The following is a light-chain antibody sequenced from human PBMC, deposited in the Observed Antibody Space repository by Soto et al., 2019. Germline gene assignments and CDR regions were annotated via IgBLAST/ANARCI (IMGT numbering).Light chain of an antibody. CDR1: SSDVGGYNF. J-gene: IGLJ3*02. Sequence: QSALTQPRSVSGSPGQSVTISCTGTSSDVGGYNFVSWYQHHPGKAPKLLIYVSKRPSGVPDRFSGSKSGNTASLTISGLQAEVEADYYCCSYAGRYTWVFGGGTKLTVL. CDR2: VS. V-gene: IGLV2-11*01. CDR3: CSYAGRYTWV.